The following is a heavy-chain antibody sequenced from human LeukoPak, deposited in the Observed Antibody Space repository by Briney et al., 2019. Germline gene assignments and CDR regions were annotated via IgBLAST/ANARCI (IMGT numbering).Heavy chain of an antibody. Sequence: GGSLRLSCAASGFTFSSYAMHWVRQAPGKGLEYVSAISSNGGSTYYANSVKGRFTISRDNSKNTLYLQMGSLRAEDMAVYYCAGGIVGSSGAFDIWGQGTMVTVSS. D-gene: IGHD1-26*01. CDR3: AGGIVGSSGAFDI. V-gene: IGHV3-64*01. CDR2: ISSNGGST. CDR1: GFTFSSYA. J-gene: IGHJ3*02.